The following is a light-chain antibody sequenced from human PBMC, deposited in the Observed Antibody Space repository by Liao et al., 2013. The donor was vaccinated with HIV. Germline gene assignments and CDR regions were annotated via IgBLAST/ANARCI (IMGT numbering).Light chain of an antibody. J-gene: IGLJ1*01. Sequence: SYVLTQPPSVSVAPGKTARITCSGDALPRQYGYWYQQKPGQAPVLVIYKDSERPSGIPERFSGSSSGNTATLTISGTQAMDEADYYCQAWDSSTAYVFGTGTKVTVL. CDR2: KDS. CDR1: ALPRQY. V-gene: IGLV3-1*01. CDR3: QAWDSSTAYV.